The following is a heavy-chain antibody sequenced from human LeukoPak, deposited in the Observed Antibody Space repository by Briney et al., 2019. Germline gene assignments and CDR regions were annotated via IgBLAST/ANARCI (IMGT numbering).Heavy chain of an antibody. Sequence: PGGSLRLSCAASGFSFDDYAMHWVRQTPGKGLEWVSGISWNSGSIGYADSVKGRFTLSRDSAKNSLYLQMNSLRAEDTALYYCAKEGEGHSSGLDYWGQGTLVTVSS. D-gene: IGHD6-19*01. J-gene: IGHJ4*02. CDR2: ISWNSGSI. CDR1: GFSFDDYA. V-gene: IGHV3-9*01. CDR3: AKEGEGHSSGLDY.